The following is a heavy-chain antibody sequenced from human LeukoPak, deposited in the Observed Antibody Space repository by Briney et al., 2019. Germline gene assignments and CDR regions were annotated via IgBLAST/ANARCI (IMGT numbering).Heavy chain of an antibody. V-gene: IGHV4-59*08. Sequence: PSETLSLTCTVSGGSISSYYWSWIRQPPGKGLEWIGYIYYSGSTNYNPSLKSRVTISVDTSKNQFSLKLSSVTAADTAVYYCARSPRHLQLYGYWGQGTLVTVSS. CDR1: GGSISSYY. D-gene: IGHD2-8*01. J-gene: IGHJ4*02. CDR2: IYYSGST. CDR3: ARSPRHLQLYGY.